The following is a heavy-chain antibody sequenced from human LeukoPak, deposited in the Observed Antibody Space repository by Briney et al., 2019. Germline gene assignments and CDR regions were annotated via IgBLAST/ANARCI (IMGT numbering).Heavy chain of an antibody. V-gene: IGHV3-66*01. CDR1: GFTFSSYW. D-gene: IGHD2-21*02. CDR2: IYSAGST. Sequence: GGSLRLSCAASGFTFSSYWMSWVRQAPGKGLEWVSFIYSAGSTHYSDSVKGRFTISRDNAKKSLFLQMNSLRAEDTAVYYCARDRTAFDYWGQGTLVTVSS. CDR3: ARDRTAFDY. J-gene: IGHJ4*02.